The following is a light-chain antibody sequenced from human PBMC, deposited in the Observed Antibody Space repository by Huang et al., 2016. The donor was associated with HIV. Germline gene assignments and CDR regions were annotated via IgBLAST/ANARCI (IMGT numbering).Light chain of an antibody. CDR1: QCLLHGTGYNC. V-gene: IGKV2-28*01. Sequence: DIVMTQSPLSLPVTPGEPASISCRSSQCLLHGTGYNCLVWYVQKPGQPPQLLIYFGSNRASGVPGRFSASGSGTDFTLKISRVEAEDVGVYYCMQALQTPTFGQGTRLEIK. CDR2: FGS. CDR3: MQALQTPT. J-gene: IGKJ2*01.